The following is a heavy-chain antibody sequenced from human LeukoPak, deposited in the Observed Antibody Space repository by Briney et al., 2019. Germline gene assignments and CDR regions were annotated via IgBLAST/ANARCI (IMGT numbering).Heavy chain of an antibody. D-gene: IGHD3-10*01. Sequence: PGGSLRLSCAASGFTFSSYAMNWVRQAPGKGLEWVSYISSSSSTIYYADSVKGRFTISRDNAKNSLYLQMNSLRDEDTAVYYCARVLITMVRGVVYYGMDVWGQGTTVTVSS. V-gene: IGHV3-48*02. CDR2: ISSSSSTI. CDR3: ARVLITMVRGVVYYGMDV. J-gene: IGHJ6*02. CDR1: GFTFSSYA.